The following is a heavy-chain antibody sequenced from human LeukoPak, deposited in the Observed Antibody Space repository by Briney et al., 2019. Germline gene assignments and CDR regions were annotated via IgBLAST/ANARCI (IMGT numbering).Heavy chain of an antibody. V-gene: IGHV5-51*01. CDR1: ASIFTDHW. CDR3: ARLVGHSYGYLFDY. Sequence: GESLKISCQGSASIFTDHWIGGVRALPGEGRGWMGFIYPTDSETKYRPSFQGQVTISAANSISTAYLQWSSLKPSDSAIYFCARLVGHSYGYLFDYWGQGTLVTVSS. CDR2: IYPTDSET. D-gene: IGHD5-18*01. J-gene: IGHJ4*02.